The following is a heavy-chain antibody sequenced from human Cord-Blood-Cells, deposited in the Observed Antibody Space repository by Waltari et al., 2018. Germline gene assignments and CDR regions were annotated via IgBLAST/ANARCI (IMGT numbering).Heavy chain of an antibody. J-gene: IGHJ3*02. CDR2: INHSGST. CDR3: ARSSSSDAFDI. Sequence: QVQLQQWGAGLLKPSETLSLTCAVYGGSFSGYYWRWSRQPPGKGLEWIGEINHSGSTNYNPSLKSRVTISVDTSKNQFSLKLSSVTAADTAVYYCARSSSSDAFDIWGQGTMVTVSS. V-gene: IGHV4-34*01. CDR1: GGSFSGYY. D-gene: IGHD6-13*01.